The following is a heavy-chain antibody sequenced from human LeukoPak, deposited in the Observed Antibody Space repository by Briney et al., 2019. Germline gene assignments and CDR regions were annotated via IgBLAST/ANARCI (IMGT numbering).Heavy chain of an antibody. D-gene: IGHD2-15*01. CDR2: IKSKTDGGTT. V-gene: IGHV3-15*01. CDR1: GFTFSDYY. J-gene: IGHJ4*02. CDR3: TTRKVYCSGGSCYHFGLD. Sequence: PGGSLRLSCAASGFTFSDYYMSWVRQAPGKGLEWVGRIKSKTDGGTTDYAAPVKGRFTISRDDSKNTLYLQMNSLKTEDTAVYYCTTRKVYCSGGSCYHFGLDWGQGTLVTVSS.